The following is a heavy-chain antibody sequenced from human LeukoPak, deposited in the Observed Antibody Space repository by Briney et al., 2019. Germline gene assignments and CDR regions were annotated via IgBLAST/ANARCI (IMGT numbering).Heavy chain of an antibody. Sequence: ASVKVSCKASGYTFTSYYMHWVRQAPGQGLEWMGIINPSGGSTSYAQKFQGRVTMTRDMSTSTVYMELSSLRSEDTVVYYCAREAPGNTIFGVVTRYYMDVWGRGTTVTVSS. CDR3: AREAPGNTIFGVVTRYYMDV. D-gene: IGHD3-3*01. CDR1: GYTFTSYY. CDR2: INPSGGST. V-gene: IGHV1-46*01. J-gene: IGHJ6*03.